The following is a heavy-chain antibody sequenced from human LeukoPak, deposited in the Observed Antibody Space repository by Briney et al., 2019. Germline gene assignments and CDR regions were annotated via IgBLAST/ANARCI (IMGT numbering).Heavy chain of an antibody. Sequence: PGGSLRLSCAASGFTFHDYAMHWVRQAPGKGLDWVSGISWNSGSIGYADSVKGRFTISRDNAKNSLYMQMNSLRAEDTAVYYCASFRTRWLASYTWGQGTLVTVSS. V-gene: IGHV3-9*01. CDR1: GFTFHDYA. J-gene: IGHJ5*02. D-gene: IGHD6-19*01. CDR3: ASFRTRWLASYT. CDR2: ISWNSGSI.